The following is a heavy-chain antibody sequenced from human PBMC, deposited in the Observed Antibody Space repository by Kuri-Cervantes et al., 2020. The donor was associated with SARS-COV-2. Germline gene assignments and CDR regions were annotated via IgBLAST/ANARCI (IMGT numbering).Heavy chain of an antibody. V-gene: IGHV4-59*01. D-gene: IGHD6-25*01. CDR1: GGSISSYY. J-gene: IGHJ3*02. Sequence: GSLRLSCTVSGGSISSYYWTWIRQPPGKGLEWIGYIYYSGSTNYNPSLKSRVTISVDTSKNQFSLKLSSVTAADTAAYYCAREGGKQRLTPDAFDIWGQGTMVTVSS. CDR3: AREGGKQRLTPDAFDI. CDR2: IYYSGST.